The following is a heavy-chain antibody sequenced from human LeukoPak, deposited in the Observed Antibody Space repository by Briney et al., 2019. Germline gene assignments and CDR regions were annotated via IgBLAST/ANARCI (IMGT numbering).Heavy chain of an antibody. J-gene: IGHJ6*03. CDR2: INHSGST. CDR3: ARDGYSGYDYYYYYMDV. D-gene: IGHD5-12*01. Sequence: SETLSLTCAVYGGSFSGYYWSWIRQPPGKGLEWIGEINHSGSTNYNPSLKSRVTISVDTSKNQFSLKLSSVTAADTAVYYCARDGYSGYDYYYYYMDVWGKGTTVTVSS. CDR1: GGSFSGYY. V-gene: IGHV4-34*01.